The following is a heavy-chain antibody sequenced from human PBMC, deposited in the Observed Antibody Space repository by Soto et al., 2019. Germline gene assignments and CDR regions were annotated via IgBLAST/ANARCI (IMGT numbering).Heavy chain of an antibody. CDR3: ARGSSSRRTSNFDY. J-gene: IGHJ4*02. CDR2: ISSSSSYI. CDR1: GFTFSSYS. D-gene: IGHD6-13*01. V-gene: IGHV3-21*01. Sequence: DVQLVESGGGLVKPGGSLRLSCAASGFTFSSYSMNWVRQAPGKGLEWVSSISSSSSYIYYADSVKGRFTISRDKAKNSLYLQMNSLRAEDTAVYYCARGSSSRRTSNFDYWGQGTLVTVSS.